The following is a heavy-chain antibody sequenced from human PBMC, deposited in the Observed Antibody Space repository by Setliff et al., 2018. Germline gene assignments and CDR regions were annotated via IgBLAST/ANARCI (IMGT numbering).Heavy chain of an antibody. CDR1: GYTFTRYA. CDR2: ISVYNGKT. V-gene: IGHV1-18*01. CDR3: ATEKFPGDWGDY. Sequence: GASVKVSCKASGYTFTRYAMNWVRQAPGQGLEWMGWISVYNGKTKYAQKFQGRVTMTTDTSTRTAYMEVTSLRSDDTAVYYCATEKFPGDWGDYWGQGTLVTVSS. D-gene: IGHD2-21*01. J-gene: IGHJ4*02.